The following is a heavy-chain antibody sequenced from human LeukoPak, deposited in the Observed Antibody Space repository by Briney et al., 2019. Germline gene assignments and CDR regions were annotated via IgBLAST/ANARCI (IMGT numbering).Heavy chain of an antibody. Sequence: PGGSLRLSCAASGFTVSSNYMSWVRQAPGKGLEWLGFIRYKAYGGTPHLAYGASVKGRFTISRDDSKSIAYLQMNGLKTEDTAVYFCARDKVGYFFDHWGLGTLVTVSS. J-gene: IGHJ4*02. V-gene: IGHV3-71*01. CDR1: GFTVSSNY. CDR2: IRYKAYGGTP. CDR3: ARDKVGYFFDH.